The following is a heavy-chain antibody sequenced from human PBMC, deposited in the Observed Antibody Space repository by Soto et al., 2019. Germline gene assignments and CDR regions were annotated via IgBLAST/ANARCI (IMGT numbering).Heavy chain of an antibody. Sequence: QVQLVQSGAEVKKPGSSVKVSCKASGGTFSTYTITWVRQAPGQGLEWMGDIIPILGIANYAQEFQGRVTITADKSTTTAYMELSSLRSEDTAMYYCARHAGYGMGAWGQGTTVTVSS. J-gene: IGHJ6*02. D-gene: IGHD2-8*01. CDR3: ARHAGYGMGA. V-gene: IGHV1-69*02. CDR2: IIPILGIA. CDR1: GGTFSTYT.